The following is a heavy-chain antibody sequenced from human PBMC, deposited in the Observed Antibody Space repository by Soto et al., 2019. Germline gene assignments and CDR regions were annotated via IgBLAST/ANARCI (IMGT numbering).Heavy chain of an antibody. D-gene: IGHD3-22*01. V-gene: IGHV5-51*01. CDR2: IYPGDSDT. CDR3: ARHYYYDSSYYYPTGNPFPLDY. CDR1: GYSFTSYW. Sequence: GEALKISWKGSGYSFTSYWIGWGRQMPGKGLEWMGIIYPGDSDTRYSPSFQGQVTISADKSISTAYLQWSSLKASDSAMYFCARHYYYDSSYYYPTGNPFPLDYWGQGTLVTVSS. J-gene: IGHJ4*02.